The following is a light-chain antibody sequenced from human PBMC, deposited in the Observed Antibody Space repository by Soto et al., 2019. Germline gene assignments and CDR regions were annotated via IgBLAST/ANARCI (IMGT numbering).Light chain of an antibody. Sequence: EIVLTQSPATLSLSPGERATLSCRASQSVSSYLAWYQQKPGQAPRLLIYDASNRATGVPVRFSGSGSGTDFTLTISSLEPEDFAVYYCQQRNSWPPYTFGQGTKVEIK. J-gene: IGKJ2*01. CDR1: QSVSSY. CDR2: DAS. V-gene: IGKV3-11*01. CDR3: QQRNSWPPYT.